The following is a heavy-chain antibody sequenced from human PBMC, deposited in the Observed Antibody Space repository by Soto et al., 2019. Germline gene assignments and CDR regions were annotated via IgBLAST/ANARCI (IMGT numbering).Heavy chain of an antibody. CDR3: ARDLLTADIVVIPAPGY. CDR2: IWYDGSNK. J-gene: IGHJ4*02. Sequence: PGGSLRLSCAASGFTFSSYGMHWVRQAPGKGLEWVAVIWYDGSNKYYADSVKGRFTISRDNSKNTLYLQMNSLRAEDTAVYYCARDLLTADIVVIPAPGYWGQGTLVTVSS. CDR1: GFTFSSYG. D-gene: IGHD2-2*01. V-gene: IGHV3-33*01.